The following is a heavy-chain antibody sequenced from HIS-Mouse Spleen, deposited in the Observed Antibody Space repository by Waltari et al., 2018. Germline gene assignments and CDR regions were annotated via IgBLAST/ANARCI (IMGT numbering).Heavy chain of an antibody. Sequence: QVTLRESGPALVKPTQTLTLTCTFSGFSLSTSGMCVSWIRQPPGNALEWLALIDWEEVTYYSTSLKTRLTISQDTSKNQVVLTMTNMDPVDTATYYCARIQAGKLELPFDYWGQGTLVTVSS. J-gene: IGHJ4*02. D-gene: IGHD1-7*01. CDR1: GFSLSTSGMC. CDR2: IDWEEVT. CDR3: ARIQAGKLELPFDY. V-gene: IGHV2-70*01.